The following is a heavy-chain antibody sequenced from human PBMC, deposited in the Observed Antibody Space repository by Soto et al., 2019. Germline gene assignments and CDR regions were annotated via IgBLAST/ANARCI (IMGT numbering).Heavy chain of an antibody. CDR1: GGSISSYY. V-gene: IGHV4-59*01. CDR2: IYYSGST. Sequence: SETLSLTCTVSGGSISSYYWSWIRQPPGKGLEWIGYIYYSGSTNYNPSLKSRVTISVDTSKNQFSLKLSSVTAADTAVFYCARDYGYSSGYSPGGKYYFDYWGQGTLVTSPQ. CDR3: ARDYGYSSGYSPGGKYYFDY. J-gene: IGHJ4*02. D-gene: IGHD6-19*01.